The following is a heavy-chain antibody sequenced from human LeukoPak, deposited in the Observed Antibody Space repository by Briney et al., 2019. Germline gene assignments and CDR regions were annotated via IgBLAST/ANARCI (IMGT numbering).Heavy chain of an antibody. CDR3: ARALATSYFDY. J-gene: IGHJ4*02. V-gene: IGHV4-30-2*01. Sequence: PSQTLSLTCAVSGGSISSGGYSWSWIRQPPGKGLEWIGYIYHSGSTYYNPSLRSRVTISVDRSKNQFSLKLSSVTAADTAVYYCARALATSYFDYWGQGTLVTVSS. CDR1: GGSISSGGYS. D-gene: IGHD5-24*01. CDR2: IYHSGST.